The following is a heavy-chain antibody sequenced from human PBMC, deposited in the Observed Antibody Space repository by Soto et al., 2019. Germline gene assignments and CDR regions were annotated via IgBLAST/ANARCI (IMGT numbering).Heavy chain of an antibody. Sequence: GGSLRLSCAASGFTFSSYDMHWVRQATGKGLEWVSAIGTAGDTYYPGSVKGRFTISRENAKNSLYLQMNSLRAEDTAVYYCARDHVVVTASYYYYYGMDVWGQGTTVTVSS. CDR3: ARDHVVVTASYYYYYGMDV. V-gene: IGHV3-13*01. CDR2: IGTAGDT. J-gene: IGHJ6*02. CDR1: GFTFSSYD. D-gene: IGHD2-21*02.